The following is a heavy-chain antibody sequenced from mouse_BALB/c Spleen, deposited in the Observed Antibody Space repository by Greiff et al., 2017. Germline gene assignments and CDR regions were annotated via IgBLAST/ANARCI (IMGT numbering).Heavy chain of an antibody. J-gene: IGHJ2*01. CDR1: GFNIKDTY. Sequence: VQLQQSGAELVKPGASVKLSCTASGFNIKDTYMHWVKQRPEQGLEWIGRIDPANGNTKYDPKFQGKATITADTSSNTAYLQLSSLTSEDTAVYYCASDSSGYYFDYWGQGTTLTVSS. CDR2: IDPANGNT. D-gene: IGHD3-2*01. V-gene: IGHV14-3*02. CDR3: ASDSSGYYFDY.